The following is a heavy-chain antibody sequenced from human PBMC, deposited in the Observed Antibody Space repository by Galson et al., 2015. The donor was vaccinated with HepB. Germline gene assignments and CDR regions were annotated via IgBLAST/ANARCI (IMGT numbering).Heavy chain of an antibody. Sequence: SLRLSCAGSGFTFSTYSMHWVRQAPGKGLEWVSYIRSDGGTIYYADSVKGRFTISRDNAQNSLYLQMNSLRAEDTAVYYCARDALNSDYWGQGSLVSVSS. CDR3: ARDALNSDY. CDR1: GFTFSTYS. V-gene: IGHV3-48*01. J-gene: IGHJ4*02. CDR2: IRSDGGTI.